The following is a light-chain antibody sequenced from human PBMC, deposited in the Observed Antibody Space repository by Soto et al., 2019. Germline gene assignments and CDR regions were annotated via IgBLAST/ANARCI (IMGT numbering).Light chain of an antibody. J-gene: IGKJ4*01. V-gene: IGKV1-12*01. CDR3: HQASSFPLS. CDR2: KAS. Sequence: DIQMTQSPSSVSASVGDTVTVSCLASQVISSWLAWYQQKPGRAPNLLIYKASTLQTGVPSRFSGSGSGTDFTLTITNLQPEDFATYYCHQASSFPLSFGGGTKVEIK. CDR1: QVISSW.